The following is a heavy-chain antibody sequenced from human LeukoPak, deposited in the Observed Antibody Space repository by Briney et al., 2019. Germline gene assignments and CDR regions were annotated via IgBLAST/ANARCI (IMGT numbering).Heavy chain of an antibody. CDR2: IYPEDSDT. Sequence: GESLKISCETSGYFFTIYWIAWVRQKPGTGLEWMGAIYPEDSDTIHSPSFQGQVAISADRSIRTAYLQLNSLEASDTAMYYCARSRGSSGTINWFDPWGQGTLVTVSS. V-gene: IGHV5-51*01. J-gene: IGHJ5*02. CDR1: GYFFTIYW. CDR3: ARSRGSSGTINWFDP. D-gene: IGHD3-10*01.